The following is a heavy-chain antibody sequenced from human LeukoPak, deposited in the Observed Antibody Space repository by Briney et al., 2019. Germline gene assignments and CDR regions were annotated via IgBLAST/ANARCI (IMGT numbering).Heavy chain of an antibody. CDR2: IIPIFGTA. J-gene: IGHJ4*02. D-gene: IGHD6-19*01. Sequence: VASVKVSFKASGGTFSSYAISWVRQAPGQGPEWMGGIIPIFGTANYAQKFQGRVTITADESTSTVYMELSSLRSEDTAVYYCADDSSGSYDYWGQGTLVTVSS. CDR3: ADDSSGSYDY. V-gene: IGHV1-69*13. CDR1: GGTFSSYA.